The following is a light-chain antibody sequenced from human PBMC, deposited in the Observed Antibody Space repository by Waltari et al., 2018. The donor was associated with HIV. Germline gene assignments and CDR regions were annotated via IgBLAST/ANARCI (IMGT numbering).Light chain of an antibody. Sequence: QSVLTQPPSSSGTPGQRVTISCSGSSSNIGSHYVYWYQQLPETPPKLLTYMNNQRPAGGPDRFCGSTSGTSGSLAISGLRAEDEADYYCAAWEDSLSGRVFGGGTKLTVL. CDR1: SSNIGSHY. CDR2: MNN. J-gene: IGLJ3*02. V-gene: IGLV1-47*01. CDR3: AAWEDSLSGRV.